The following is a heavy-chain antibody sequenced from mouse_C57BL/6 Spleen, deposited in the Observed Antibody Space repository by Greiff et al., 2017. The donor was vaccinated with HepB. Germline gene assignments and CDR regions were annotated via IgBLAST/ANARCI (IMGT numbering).Heavy chain of an antibody. CDR2: INYDGSST. CDR1: GFTFSDYY. CDR3: ARGDYGSYAMDY. V-gene: IGHV5-16*01. Sequence: EVQLVESGGGLVQPGSSMKLSCTASGFTFSDYYMAWVRQGPEKGLEWVANINYDGSSTYYLDYLKSRFIISIDNAKNIVYLQLSSLTSEDTATYYCARGDYGSYAMDYWGQGTSVTVSS. J-gene: IGHJ4*01. D-gene: IGHD2-4*01.